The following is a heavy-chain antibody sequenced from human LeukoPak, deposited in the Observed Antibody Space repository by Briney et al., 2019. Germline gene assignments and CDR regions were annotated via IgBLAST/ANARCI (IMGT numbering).Heavy chain of an antibody. D-gene: IGHD3/OR15-3a*01. J-gene: IGHJ4*02. CDR3: AKDWTGDDY. Sequence: GGSLRLSCAASGFTVNNYWMHWVRQGPGKGLVWVSRISSDGSSTSYADSVKGRFTISRDNAKNTLYLQMNSLRAEDTAVYYCAKDWTGDDYWGQGTLVTVSS. V-gene: IGHV3-74*01. CDR2: ISSDGSST. CDR1: GFTVNNYW.